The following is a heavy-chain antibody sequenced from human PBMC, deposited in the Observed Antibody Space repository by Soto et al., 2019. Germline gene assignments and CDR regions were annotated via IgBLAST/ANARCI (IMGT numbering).Heavy chain of an antibody. J-gene: IGHJ5*02. CDR1: GYTFTSYG. Sequence: ASETVSCNDSGYTFTSYGISWVRQDPGQGLEWMGWISAYNGNTNYAQKLQGRVPMTTVTSTSTAYMELWSLRSDDTAVDDCAREGYGISTSCYESWFDPWGQGTLVTVSS. CDR2: ISAYNGNT. D-gene: IGHD2-2*01. V-gene: IGHV1-18*01. CDR3: AREGYGISTSCYESWFDP.